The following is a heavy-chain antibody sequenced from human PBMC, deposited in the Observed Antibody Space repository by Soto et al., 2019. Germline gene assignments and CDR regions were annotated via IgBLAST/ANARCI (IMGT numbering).Heavy chain of an antibody. CDR1: GGSPISSSYY. CDR2: VYYSGST. CDR3: GRVEGRATLPYYFDY. J-gene: IGHJ4*02. Sequence: PSETLSLTCTVSGGSPISSSYYWGWVRQPPGKGLEWIGSVYYSGSTYYNPSLESRVTISVDKSKNQFSLKLMSLSAADTAVYYCGRVEGRATLPYYFDYWGQGALDTVSS. V-gene: IGHV4-39*01. D-gene: IGHD3-3*01.